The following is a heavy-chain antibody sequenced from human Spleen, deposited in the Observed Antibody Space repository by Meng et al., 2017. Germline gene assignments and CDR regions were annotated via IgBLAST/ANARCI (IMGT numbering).Heavy chain of an antibody. CDR2: INPKSGDT. V-gene: IGHV1-2*06. CDR3: ARDEDISAAGKLFGDY. J-gene: IGHJ4*02. Sequence: ASVKVSCKASGYTFPDYWLHWVRRAPGQGLEWMGRINPKSGDTHYAQRFQGRVTMTGDTSISTAYMELSGLRSDDTAMYYCARDEDISAAGKLFGDYLGQGTLVTVSS. CDR1: GYTFPDYW. D-gene: IGHD6-13*01.